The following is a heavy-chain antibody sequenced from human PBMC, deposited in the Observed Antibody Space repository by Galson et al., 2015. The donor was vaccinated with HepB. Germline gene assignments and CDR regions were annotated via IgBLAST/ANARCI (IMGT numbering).Heavy chain of an antibody. Sequence: QSGAEVKKPGESLKISCKGSGYSFTSYWIGWVRQMPGKGLEWMGIIYPGDSDTRYSPSFQGQVTISADKSISTAYLQWSSLKASDTAMYYCARAKSHPVVTAAYDAFDIWGQGTMVTVSS. CDR3: ARAKSHPVVTAAYDAFDI. J-gene: IGHJ3*02. CDR2: IYPGDSDT. D-gene: IGHD2-21*02. V-gene: IGHV5-51*01. CDR1: GYSFTSYW.